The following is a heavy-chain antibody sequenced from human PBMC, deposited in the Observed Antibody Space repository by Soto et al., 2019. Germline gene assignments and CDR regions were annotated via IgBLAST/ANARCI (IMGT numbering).Heavy chain of an antibody. J-gene: IGHJ4*02. CDR3: AHRQAEWLLSGFDY. D-gene: IGHD5-12*01. Sequence: QITLKESGPTLVKPTQTLTLTCTFSGFSLSTSGVGVGWIRQPPGKALEWLALIYWDDDKRYSPSLKSRLTPXKXTXXNQVVLTMTNMDPVDTATYYCAHRQAEWLLSGFDYWGQGTLVTVSS. CDR2: IYWDDDK. V-gene: IGHV2-5*02. CDR1: GFSLSTSGVG.